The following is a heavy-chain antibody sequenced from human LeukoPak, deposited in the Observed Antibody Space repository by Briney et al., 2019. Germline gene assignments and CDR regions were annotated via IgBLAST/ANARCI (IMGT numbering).Heavy chain of an antibody. CDR2: ISSSSSTI. V-gene: IGHV3-48*04. CDR1: GFTFSSYA. J-gene: IGHJ1*01. D-gene: IGHD4-11*01. Sequence: PGGSLRLSCAASGFTFSSYAMSWVRQAPGKGLEWVSYISSSSSTIYYADSVKGRFTISRDNAKNSLYLQMNSLRVEDTAVYYCATYSTRNAREFQSWGQGTLVTVSS. CDR3: ATYSTRNAREFQS.